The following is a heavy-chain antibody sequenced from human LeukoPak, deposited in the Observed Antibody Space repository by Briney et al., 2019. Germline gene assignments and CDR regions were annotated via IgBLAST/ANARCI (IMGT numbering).Heavy chain of an antibody. D-gene: IGHD6-19*01. CDR2: TYYSGST. V-gene: IGHV4-59*01. J-gene: IGHJ6*03. Sequence: ETLSLTCTVSGGSISSYYWSWIRQPPGKGLEWFGYTYYSGSTNYNPSLKSRVTISVDTSKNQFSLKLSSVTAADTAVYYCARTIYSSGWYRYYYYYMTSGAKGPRSPSP. CDR1: GGSISSYY. CDR3: ARTIYSSGWYRYYYYYMTS.